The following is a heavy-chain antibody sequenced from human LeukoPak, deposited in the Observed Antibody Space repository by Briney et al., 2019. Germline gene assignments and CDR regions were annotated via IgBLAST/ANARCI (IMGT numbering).Heavy chain of an antibody. J-gene: IGHJ4*02. Sequence: PGGSLRLSCAASGFTLSSYVMSWVRQAPGKGLEWVSSVSSSGGTTYYAGSVKGRFTISRDNSKNTLYLQMNSLRAEDTAVYYCAKDFTSGSGSRWYYFDYWGQGTLVTVPS. V-gene: IGHV3-23*01. CDR2: VSSSGGTT. CDR1: GFTLSSYV. CDR3: AKDFTSGSGSRWYYFDY. D-gene: IGHD6-13*01.